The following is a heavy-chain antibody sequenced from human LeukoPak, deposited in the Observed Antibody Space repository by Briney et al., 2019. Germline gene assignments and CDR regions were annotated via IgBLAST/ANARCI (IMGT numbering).Heavy chain of an antibody. Sequence: GGSLRLSCAASGFTFNDARMNWVRQTPGKGLEWVGRIKSKTDGGTTEYAAPVDGRFTISRDDSKNTVYLQMNSLKTEDTAVYFCATVPTWELQNDYWGQGTLVTVSS. V-gene: IGHV3-15*01. J-gene: IGHJ4*02. CDR1: GFTFNDAR. CDR2: IKSKTDGGTT. D-gene: IGHD1-26*01. CDR3: ATVPTWELQNDY.